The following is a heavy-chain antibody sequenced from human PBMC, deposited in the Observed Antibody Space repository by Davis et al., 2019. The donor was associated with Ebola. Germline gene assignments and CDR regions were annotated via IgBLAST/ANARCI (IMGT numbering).Heavy chain of an antibody. CDR1: GYTFNGYY. D-gene: IGHD5-18*01. V-gene: IGHV1-2*06. Sequence: ASVKVSCKASGYTFNGYYMHWVRQAPGQGLEWIGRINPNTGGTILAQKIQGRVTMTRDTSISTVYMELSWLRYDDTAVYYCAREEGNTAMVYYYYGMDVWGKGTTVTVSS. CDR2: INPNTGGT. J-gene: IGHJ6*04. CDR3: AREEGNTAMVYYYYGMDV.